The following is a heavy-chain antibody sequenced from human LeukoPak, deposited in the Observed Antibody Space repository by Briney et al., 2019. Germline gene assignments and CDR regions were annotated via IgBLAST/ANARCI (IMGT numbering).Heavy chain of an antibody. V-gene: IGHV4-39*01. Sequence: NPSETLSLTCTVSGDSISSTTYWWGWIRQSPGKGLEWIGSMSDIRITSYNPSLKSRATISVATSKNQFSLMLSSVTAAATAVYYCTRLPLDYSLDHWGQGTPVSVSS. CDR2: MSDIRIT. CDR1: GDSISSTTYW. J-gene: IGHJ4*02. CDR3: TRLPLDYSLDH. D-gene: IGHD4-11*01.